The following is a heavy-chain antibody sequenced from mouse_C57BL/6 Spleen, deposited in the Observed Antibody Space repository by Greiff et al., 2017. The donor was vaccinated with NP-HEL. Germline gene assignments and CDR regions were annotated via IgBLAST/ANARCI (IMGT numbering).Heavy chain of an antibody. J-gene: IGHJ2*01. V-gene: IGHV1-19*01. CDR2: INPYNGGT. D-gene: IGHD4-1*01. CDR1: GYTFTDYY. Sequence: EVQLQQSGPVLVKPGASVKMSCKASGYTFTDYYMNWVKQSHGKSLEWIGVINPYNGGTSYNQKFKGKATLTVDKSSSTAYMELNSLTSEDSAVYYCARTGTEYYFDYWGQGTTLTVSS. CDR3: ARTGTEYYFDY.